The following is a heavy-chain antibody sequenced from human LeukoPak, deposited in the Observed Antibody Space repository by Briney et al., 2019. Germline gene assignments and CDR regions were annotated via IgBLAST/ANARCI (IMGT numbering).Heavy chain of an antibody. Sequence: PGGSLSLPCAASGFPFSRYWMRWARQPPGRGREGVANINKDGSKKYYVDSVRGSFTISRDNAKNSLYLQMNSLRVEDTALYYCASGRQWGYWGEGTLVTVSS. CDR2: INKDGSKK. CDR1: GFPFSRYW. CDR3: ASGRQWGY. V-gene: IGHV3-7*01. J-gene: IGHJ4*02. D-gene: IGHD6-19*01.